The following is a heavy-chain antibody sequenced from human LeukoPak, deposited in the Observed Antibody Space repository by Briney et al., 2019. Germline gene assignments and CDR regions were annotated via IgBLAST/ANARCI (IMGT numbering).Heavy chain of an antibody. CDR3: ARGRRSSGWYEPDY. D-gene: IGHD6-19*01. CDR1: GYTFTSYD. J-gene: IGHJ4*02. Sequence: ASVKVSCKASGYTFTSYDINWVRQATGQGLEWMGWMNPNSGNTGYAQKFQGRVTMTRNTSISTAYMELSSLRSEDTAVYYCARGRRSSGWYEPDYWGQGTLVTVSS. V-gene: IGHV1-8*01. CDR2: MNPNSGNT.